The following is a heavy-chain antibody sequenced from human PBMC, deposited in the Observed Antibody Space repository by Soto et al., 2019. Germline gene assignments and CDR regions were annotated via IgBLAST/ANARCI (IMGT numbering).Heavy chain of an antibody. J-gene: IGHJ6*02. D-gene: IGHD6-13*01. V-gene: IGHV1-2*04. CDR1: GYTFTGYY. CDR2: INPSSGGT. Sequence: ASVKVSFKASGYTFTGYYMHWLRQAPGQGLEWMGWINPSSGGTNYAQKFQGWVTMTRDTSISTAYMELSRLRSDDTAVYYCAREGYSSSWSLDVWGQGTTVTVSS. CDR3: AREGYSSSWSLDV.